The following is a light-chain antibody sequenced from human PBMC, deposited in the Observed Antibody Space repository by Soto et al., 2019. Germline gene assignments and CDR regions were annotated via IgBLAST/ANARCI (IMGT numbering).Light chain of an antibody. V-gene: IGKV3-20*01. CDR2: GAS. Sequence: DIVLTQSPGTLSLSPGERATLSCRASQSVSSSHLAWYQQKPGQAPRLFIYGASSRATGIPDRFSGSGSGTDFTLTISRLQPEDFAVYYCQQYASSPLTFGGGTKVEIK. CDR1: QSVSSSH. J-gene: IGKJ4*01. CDR3: QQYASSPLT.